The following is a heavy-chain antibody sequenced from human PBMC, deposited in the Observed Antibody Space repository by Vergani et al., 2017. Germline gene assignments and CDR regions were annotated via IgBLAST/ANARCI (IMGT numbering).Heavy chain of an antibody. D-gene: IGHD3-10*01. CDR2: IHHSGYT. V-gene: IGHV4-38-2*01. CDR1: DSSIMTNPY. CDR3: ERHRGSGGFFPSSYFYGMDV. Sequence: QVQLQESGPGLVKPSETLTLTCDVSDSSIMTNPYWGWFRQSPGKGLEWIGCIHHSGYTHYNTSLKSRVSISIVSSSKFSLSLTSVTAAVTAIYYCERHRGSGGFFPSSYFYGMDVWGHGTTVTVSS. J-gene: IGHJ6*02.